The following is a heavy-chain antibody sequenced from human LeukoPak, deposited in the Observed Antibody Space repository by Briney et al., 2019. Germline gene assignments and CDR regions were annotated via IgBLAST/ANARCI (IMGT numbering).Heavy chain of an antibody. Sequence: ASVKVSCKASGYTFTSYYMHWVRQAPGQGLEWMGIINPSGGSTSYAQKFQGRVTMTRDTSTSTVYMELSSLRSEDTAVYYCARDREVNMVRGVIITPSYYYYGMDVWGQGTTVTVSS. J-gene: IGHJ6*02. CDR3: ARDREVNMVRGVIITPSYYYYGMDV. CDR2: INPSGGST. V-gene: IGHV1-46*01. CDR1: GYTFTSYY. D-gene: IGHD3-10*01.